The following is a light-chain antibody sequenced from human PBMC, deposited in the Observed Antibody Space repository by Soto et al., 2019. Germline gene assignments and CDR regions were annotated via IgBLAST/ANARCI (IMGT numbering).Light chain of an antibody. CDR1: QSISSY. J-gene: IGKJ4*01. V-gene: IGKV1-39*01. CDR2: AAS. CDR3: QQSYSIPLT. Sequence: DIQMTQSPSSLSASVGDRVTITCRASQSISSYLNWYQQKPGKAPKLLIYAASNLQSGVPSRFSGSGSGTDFTLIISSLQPEDVATYYCQQSYSIPLTFGGGTKVEIK.